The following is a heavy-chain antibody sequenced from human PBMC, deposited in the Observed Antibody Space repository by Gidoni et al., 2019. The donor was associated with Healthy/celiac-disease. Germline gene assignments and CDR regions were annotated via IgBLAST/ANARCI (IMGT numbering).Heavy chain of an antibody. CDR1: GFTFSSYS. CDR2: ISSSGGSI. J-gene: IGHJ4*02. D-gene: IGHD5-12*01. Sequence: EVQLVESGGGLVQPGGSLRLSCAASGFTFSSYSMNWVRQAPGKGLEWVSYISSSGGSIYYADSVKGRFTISRDNAKNSLYLQMNSLRDEDTAVYYCAREDRATIHYYFDYWGQGTLVTVSS. CDR3: AREDRATIHYYFDY. V-gene: IGHV3-48*02.